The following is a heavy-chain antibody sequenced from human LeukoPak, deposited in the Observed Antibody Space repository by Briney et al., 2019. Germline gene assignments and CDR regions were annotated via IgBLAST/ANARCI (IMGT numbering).Heavy chain of an antibody. V-gene: IGHV4-59*01. CDR3: ARDYSYGSYYYYGMDV. CDR1: GGSISSYY. CDR2: IYYSGST. D-gene: IGHD5-18*01. J-gene: IGHJ6*02. Sequence: PSETLSLTCTVSGGSISSYYWSWIRQPPGKGLEWIGYIYYSGSTNYNPSLKSRVTISVDTSKNQFSLKLSSVTAADTAVHYCARDYSYGSYYYYGMDVWGQGTTVTVSS.